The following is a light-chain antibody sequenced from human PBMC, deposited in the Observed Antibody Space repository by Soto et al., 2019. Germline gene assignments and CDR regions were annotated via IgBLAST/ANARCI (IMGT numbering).Light chain of an antibody. J-gene: IGKJ2*01. CDR1: QSVSSSY. V-gene: IGKV3-20*01. Sequence: EIVLTQSPATLSLSPGERATLSCWASQSVSSSYLAWYQQKPGQAPRLLIYGASSRATGIPDRFSGSGSGTDFTLTISRLEPEDFALYYCQQYGSSPYTLGQGTKLEIK. CDR2: GAS. CDR3: QQYGSSPYT.